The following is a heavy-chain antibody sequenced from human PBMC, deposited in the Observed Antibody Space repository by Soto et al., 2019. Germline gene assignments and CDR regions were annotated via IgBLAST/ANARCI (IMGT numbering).Heavy chain of an antibody. CDR2: IWYDGSNT. J-gene: IGHJ4*02. CDR1: TPTLSTFC. D-gene: IGHD7-27*01. V-gene: IGHV3-33*01. Sequence: YPRPSRPPYTPTLSTFCMHWVRQAPSKGLEWVSNIWYDGSNTYYVDSVKGRFTISRDNSRNTPYLQMNSLRAEDTAVYHCVRYLLGSGGHFDYWGTGRLVTV. CDR3: VRYLLGSGGHFDY.